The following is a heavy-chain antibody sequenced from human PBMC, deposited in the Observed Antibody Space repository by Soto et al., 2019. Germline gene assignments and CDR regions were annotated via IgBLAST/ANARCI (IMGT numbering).Heavy chain of an antibody. D-gene: IGHD2-15*01. CDR1: GYTFTSYG. CDR3: ARDRGYCSGGSCYPGGYYYYYMDV. Sequence: ASVKVSCKASGYTFTSYGISWVRQAPGQGLEWMGWISAYNGNTNYSQKLQGRVTMTTDTSTSTAYMELRSLRSDDTAVYYCARDRGYCSGGSCYPGGYYYYYMDVWGKGTTVTVPS. V-gene: IGHV1-18*01. J-gene: IGHJ6*03. CDR2: ISAYNGNT.